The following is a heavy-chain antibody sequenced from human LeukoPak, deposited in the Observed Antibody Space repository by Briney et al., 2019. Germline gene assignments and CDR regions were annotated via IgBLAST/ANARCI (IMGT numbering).Heavy chain of an antibody. CDR2: ISGSGGST. Sequence: GGSLRLSCAASGFTVSSNYMSWVRQAPGKGLEWVSAISGSGGSTYYADSVKGRFTISRDNSKSTLYLQMNSLKAEDTAVYYCTTALGSGSGYWGQGTLVTVSS. CDR1: GFTVSSNY. D-gene: IGHD3-10*01. CDR3: TTALGSGSGY. J-gene: IGHJ4*02. V-gene: IGHV3-23*01.